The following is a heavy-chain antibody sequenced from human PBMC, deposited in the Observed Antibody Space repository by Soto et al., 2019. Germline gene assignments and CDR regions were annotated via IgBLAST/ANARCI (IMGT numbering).Heavy chain of an antibody. CDR1: GGSFSGYY. Sequence: SETLSLTCAVYGGSFSGYYWSWIRQPPGKGLEWIGEINHSGSTNYNPSLKSRVTISVDTSKNQFSLKLSSVTAADTAVYYCARGTRGPGAAAGYYYYYGMDVWGQGTTVTVSS. CDR3: ARGTRGPGAAAGYYYYYGMDV. CDR2: INHSGST. V-gene: IGHV4-34*01. D-gene: IGHD6-13*01. J-gene: IGHJ6*02.